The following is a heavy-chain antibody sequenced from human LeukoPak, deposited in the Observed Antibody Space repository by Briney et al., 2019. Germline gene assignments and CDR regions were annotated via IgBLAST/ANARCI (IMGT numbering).Heavy chain of an antibody. J-gene: IGHJ4*02. Sequence: GRSLRLSCAASGFTFDDYAMHWVRQAPGKGLEWVSGISWNSGSIGYADSVKGRFTISRDNAKNSLYLQMNSLRAKDTALYYCAKDSNYDSSGYYLVWGQGTLVTVSS. V-gene: IGHV3-9*01. CDR3: AKDSNYDSSGYYLV. CDR1: GFTFDDYA. D-gene: IGHD3-22*01. CDR2: ISWNSGSI.